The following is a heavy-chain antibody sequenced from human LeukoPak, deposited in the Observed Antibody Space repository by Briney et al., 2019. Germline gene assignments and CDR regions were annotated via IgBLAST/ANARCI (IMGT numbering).Heavy chain of an antibody. D-gene: IGHD2-15*01. J-gene: IGHJ5*02. Sequence: SETLSLTCTVSGGSISSYYWSWIRHPPGKGLEWIGYIYYSGSTNYNPSLKSRVTISVDTSKNQFSLKLSSVTAADTAVYYCARDVGYCSGGSCYANWFDPWGQGTLVTVSS. V-gene: IGHV4-59*01. CDR2: IYYSGST. CDR3: ARDVGYCSGGSCYANWFDP. CDR1: GGSISSYY.